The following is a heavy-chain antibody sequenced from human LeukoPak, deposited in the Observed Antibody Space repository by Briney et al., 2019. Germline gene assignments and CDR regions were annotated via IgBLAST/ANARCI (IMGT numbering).Heavy chain of an antibody. D-gene: IGHD1-26*01. Sequence: GGSLRLSCAASGFTFRKYWMSWVRQSPGKGLEWVANINEDGREKHYVDSLKGRFTISRDNAKNSLFLQMNSLRVDDTAVYFCARVAGLQREDSWGQGTLVTVSS. CDR1: GFTFRKYW. CDR2: INEDGREK. CDR3: ARVAGLQREDS. J-gene: IGHJ4*02. V-gene: IGHV3-7*01.